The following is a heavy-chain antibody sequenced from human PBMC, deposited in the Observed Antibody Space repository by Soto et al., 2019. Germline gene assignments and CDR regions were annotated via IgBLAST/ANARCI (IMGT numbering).Heavy chain of an antibody. V-gene: IGHV3-7*03. D-gene: IGHD2-15*01. J-gene: IGHJ1*01. CDR2: IKEDGSEK. CDR1: GFTLSNFW. CDR3: ADCRALGR. Sequence: EVQLVESGGGLVQPGGSLRLSCAASGFTLSNFWMSWVRQAPGKGLEWVASIKEDGSEKTYVDSVKGRVTISRDNAPNSLYLQMNRLWVDDAAVYYCADCRALGRWGQGTPVIVSS.